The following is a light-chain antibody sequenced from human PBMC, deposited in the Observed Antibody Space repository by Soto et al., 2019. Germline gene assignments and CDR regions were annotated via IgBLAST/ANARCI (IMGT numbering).Light chain of an antibody. V-gene: IGKV1-9*01. J-gene: IGKJ4*01. CDR3: QQLNTYPLT. CDR2: EAS. Sequence: DIHLTQSPSFLSASVGDRVTITCRASQGISSFLAWYQQKPGKAPKLLIYEASTLQSGVPSRFSGSGSGTEFTLTISSMQAEDFATYYCQQLNTYPLTFGGGTKVEI. CDR1: QGISSF.